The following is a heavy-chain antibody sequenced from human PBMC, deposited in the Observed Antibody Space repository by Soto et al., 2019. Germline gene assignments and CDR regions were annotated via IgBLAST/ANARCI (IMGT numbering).Heavy chain of an antibody. V-gene: IGHV1-3*01. CDR2: INAGNGNT. CDR3: ARDGWAVR. J-gene: IGHJ4*01. CDR1: GYTFTSYA. Sequence: EGSVNVSCKASGYTFTSYAIPWVRQAPGQRLEWMGWINAGNGNTKYSQRFQGSVTITRDTSASTAYMELSSLRSEDTAVYYCARDGWAVRWAQGTMVIVS. D-gene: IGHD1-1*01.